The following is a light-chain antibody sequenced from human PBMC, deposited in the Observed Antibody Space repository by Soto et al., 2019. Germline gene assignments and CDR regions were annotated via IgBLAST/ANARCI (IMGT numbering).Light chain of an antibody. Sequence: EVVLTQSPGTLSLSPGEGATLSCRSSQDVGTNYLAWYQQKPGQAPRPLLFGASSRASGVPGGFIGRGSGTDFTLTITRLEPEDSAVYYCQQFINSPYMYIFGPGTKLEI. CDR2: GAS. J-gene: IGKJ2*01. CDR1: QDVGTNY. CDR3: QQFINSPYMYI. V-gene: IGKV3-20*01.